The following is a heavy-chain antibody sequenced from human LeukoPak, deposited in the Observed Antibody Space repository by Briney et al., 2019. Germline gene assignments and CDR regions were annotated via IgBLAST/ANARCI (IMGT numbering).Heavy chain of an antibody. CDR1: GGSFSGYY. CDR3: ARRMPRYSYGYRYFDY. CDR2: INHSGST. D-gene: IGHD5-18*01. V-gene: IGHV4-34*01. Sequence: PSETLSLTCAVYGGSFSGYYWSWIRQPPGKGLEWIGEINHSGSTNYNPSLKSRVTISVDTSKNQFSLKLSSVTAADTAVYYCARRMPRYSYGYRYFDYWGQGTLVTVSS. J-gene: IGHJ4*02.